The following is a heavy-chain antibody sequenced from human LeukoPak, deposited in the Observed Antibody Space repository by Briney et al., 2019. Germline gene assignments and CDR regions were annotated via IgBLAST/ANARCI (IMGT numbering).Heavy chain of an antibody. CDR1: GGSISSSNW. D-gene: IGHD2-21*02. CDR2: IYHSGST. CDR3: ARAVTASLYFGY. J-gene: IGHJ4*02. V-gene: IGHV4-4*02. Sequence: PSETLSLTCAVSGGSISSSNWWSWVRQPPGKGLEWIGEIYHSGSTNYSPSLKSRVTMSVDTSKNQFSLKLSSVTAADTAVYYCARAVTASLYFGYWGQGTLVTVSS.